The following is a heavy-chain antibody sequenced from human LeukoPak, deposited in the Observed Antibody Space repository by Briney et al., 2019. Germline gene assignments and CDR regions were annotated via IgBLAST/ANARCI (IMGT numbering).Heavy chain of an antibody. D-gene: IGHD2-8*01. V-gene: IGHV3-23*01. Sequence: GWSLRLSCAASAFNFRTYAMNWVRQAPGKGLEWVAVIAYDGGVTFYRDSVKGRFTISRDNSKNTLSLQMNSLRPEDTAVYYCAKDSWSANGIYDAFDIWGQGTMVTVSS. CDR1: AFNFRTYA. CDR3: AKDSWSANGIYDAFDI. J-gene: IGHJ3*02. CDR2: IAYDGGVT.